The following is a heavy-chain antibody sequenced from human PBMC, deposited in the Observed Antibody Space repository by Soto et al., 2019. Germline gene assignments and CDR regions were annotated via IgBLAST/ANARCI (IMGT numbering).Heavy chain of an antibody. D-gene: IGHD6-13*01. Sequence: PSETLSLTCAVYGGSFSGYYWSWIRQPPGKGLEWIGEINHSGSTNYNPSLKSRVTISVDTSKNQFSLKLSSVTAADTAVYYCARAGIAAPPSHTLFDYWGQGTLVTVSS. CDR2: INHSGST. J-gene: IGHJ4*02. CDR1: GGSFSGYY. V-gene: IGHV4-34*01. CDR3: ARAGIAAPPSHTLFDY.